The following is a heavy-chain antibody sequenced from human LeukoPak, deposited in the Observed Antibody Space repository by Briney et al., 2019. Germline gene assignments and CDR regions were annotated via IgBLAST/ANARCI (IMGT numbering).Heavy chain of an antibody. CDR2: ISGSGGST. J-gene: IGHJ4*02. V-gene: IGHV3-23*01. D-gene: IGHD3-3*01. CDR1: GFTFSSYA. Sequence: GGSLRLSCAASGFTFSSYAMSWVRRAPGKGLEWVSAISGSGGSTYYADSVKGRSTISRDNSKNTLYLQMNSLRAEDTAVYYCAKDFWSGNYYFDYWGQGTLVTVSS. CDR3: AKDFWSGNYYFDY.